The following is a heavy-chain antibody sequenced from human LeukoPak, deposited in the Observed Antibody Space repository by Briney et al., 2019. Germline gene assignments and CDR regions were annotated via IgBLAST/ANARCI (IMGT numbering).Heavy chain of an antibody. CDR3: ARALGGYYGSGSSTFDY. D-gene: IGHD3-10*01. V-gene: IGHV4-59*01. J-gene: IGHJ4*02. CDR1: GGSISSYY. Sequence: ASETLSLTCTVSGGSISSYYWSWIRQPPGKGLEWIGYIYYSGSTNYNPSLKSRVTISVDTSKNQFSLKLSSVTAADTAVYYCARALGGYYGSGSSTFDYWGQGTLVTVSS. CDR2: IYYSGST.